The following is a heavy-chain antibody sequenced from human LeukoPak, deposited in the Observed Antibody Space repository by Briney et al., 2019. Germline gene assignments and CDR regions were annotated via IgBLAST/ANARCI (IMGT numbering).Heavy chain of an antibody. D-gene: IGHD6-13*01. CDR1: GGTFSSYA. J-gene: IGHJ4*02. CDR2: IDCNSGGT. Sequence: ASVKVSCKASGGTFSSYAISWVRQAPGQGLEWMGWIDCNSGGTNYAQKFQGSVTMTRDTSISTAYMELSSLTSDDTAVYYCARAKGSIAGAAIYYSDYWGQGTLVTVSS. CDR3: ARAKGSIAGAAIYYSDY. V-gene: IGHV1-2*04.